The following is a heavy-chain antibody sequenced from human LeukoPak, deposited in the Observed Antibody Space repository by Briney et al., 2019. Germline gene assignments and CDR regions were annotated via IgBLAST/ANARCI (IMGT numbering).Heavy chain of an antibody. Sequence: SPSETLSLTCTVSGGSISSGNYYWSWIRQPAGKVLEWIGRMYTSGSTNYNPSLKSRVSISRDTSKNQFSLKLNSVNAADTAVYYCAAMIGYFDYWGQGILVTVSS. J-gene: IGHJ4*02. CDR1: GGSISSGNYY. CDR3: AAMIGYFDY. D-gene: IGHD3-22*01. CDR2: MYTSGST. V-gene: IGHV4-61*02.